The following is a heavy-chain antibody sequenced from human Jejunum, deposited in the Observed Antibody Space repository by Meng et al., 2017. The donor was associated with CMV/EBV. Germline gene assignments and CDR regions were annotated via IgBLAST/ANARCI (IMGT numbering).Heavy chain of an antibody. V-gene: IGHV3-66*01. J-gene: IGHJ4*02. CDR2: IYADGTT. CDR3: ARDPFQSWAD. Sequence: EVQVVVSGXGLVQRGGSLRLSCAASGFTVSNDYMSWVRQAPGKGLEWVSVIYADGTTYYADSVKGRFTLSRDSSKNTLYLQMNNLRAEDTAVYYCARDPFQSWADWGQGTLVTVSS. CDR1: GFTVSNDY. D-gene: IGHD3-16*01.